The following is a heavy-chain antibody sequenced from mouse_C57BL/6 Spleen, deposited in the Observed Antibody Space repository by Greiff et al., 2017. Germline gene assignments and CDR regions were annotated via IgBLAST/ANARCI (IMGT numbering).Heavy chain of an antibody. CDR1: GYTFPDYA. CDR2: ISTYYGDA. V-gene: IGHV1-67*01. Sequence: VQLQQSGPELVRPGVSVKISCKGSGYTFPDYAMHWVKQSHAKSLEWIGVISTYYGDASYNQKFKDKATMTVDKSSSTAYMELARLTSEDSAVYYCEKSPNLLRYFDVWGTGTTVTVAS. CDR3: EKSPNLLRYFDV. J-gene: IGHJ1*03. D-gene: IGHD1-1*01.